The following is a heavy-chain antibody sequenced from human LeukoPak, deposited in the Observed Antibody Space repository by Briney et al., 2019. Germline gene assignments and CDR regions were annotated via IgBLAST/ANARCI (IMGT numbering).Heavy chain of an antibody. CDR2: IIPIFGTA. D-gene: IGHD6-6*01. Sequence: ASVKVSCKASGGTFSSYAISWVRQAPGQGLEWMGGIIPIFGTANYAQKFQGRVTITADKSTSTAYMELSSLRSEDTAVYYCARSGQLGPKQYFDYWGQGTLVTVSS. J-gene: IGHJ4*02. CDR3: ARSGQLGPKQYFDY. V-gene: IGHV1-69*06. CDR1: GGTFSSYA.